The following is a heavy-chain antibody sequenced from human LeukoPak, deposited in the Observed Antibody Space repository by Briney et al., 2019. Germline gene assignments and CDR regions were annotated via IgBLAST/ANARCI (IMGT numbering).Heavy chain of an antibody. CDR1: GGTFSSYA. V-gene: IGHV1-69*04. Sequence: SVKVSCKASGGTFSSYAISWVRQAPGQGLEWMGRIIPILGIANYAQKFQGRVTITADKSTSTAYMELNSLRAEDTAVYYCAKDKGVAAAGNAFDYWGQGTLVTVSS. CDR2: IIPILGIA. J-gene: IGHJ4*02. D-gene: IGHD6-13*01. CDR3: AKDKGVAAAGNAFDY.